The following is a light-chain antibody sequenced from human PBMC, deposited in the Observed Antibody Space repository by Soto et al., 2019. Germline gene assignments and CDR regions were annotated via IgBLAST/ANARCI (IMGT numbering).Light chain of an antibody. Sequence: DIQMTQSPSTLSASVGDRVTITCRASQSISSWLAWYQQKPGKAPNLLISKASSLESGVPSRFSGSGSGAEFTLTISSLQPDDFATYYCQQYNTYSFTFGGGTKVEIK. CDR1: QSISSW. CDR3: QQYNTYSFT. CDR2: KAS. J-gene: IGKJ4*01. V-gene: IGKV1-5*03.